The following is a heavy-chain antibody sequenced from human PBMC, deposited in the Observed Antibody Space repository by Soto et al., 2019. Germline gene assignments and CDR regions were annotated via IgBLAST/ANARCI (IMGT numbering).Heavy chain of an antibody. Sequence: SLRLSCVASGFTLSNTGMHLVRQAPGKGLEWVAMISHDGSNTYYGDSVKGRFTLSRDNSWNTLYLQMDSLRPEDTSVYYCAKDWGSSGWFNWFDPWGQGTLVTVSS. CDR2: ISHDGSNT. CDR1: GFTLSNTG. D-gene: IGHD6-19*01. CDR3: AKDWGSSGWFNWFDP. J-gene: IGHJ5*02. V-gene: IGHV3-30*18.